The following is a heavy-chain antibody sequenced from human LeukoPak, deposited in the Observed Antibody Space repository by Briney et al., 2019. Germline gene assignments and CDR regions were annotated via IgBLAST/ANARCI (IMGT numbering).Heavy chain of an antibody. V-gene: IGHV1-24*01. Sequence: ASVKVSCKVSGYTLIEISMYWVRQVPGKGLEWMGGFDREDGESIYAQKFQGRVTMTEDTSTDTAYMELSSLRSEDTAVYYCATVGYSYGAFDYWGQGTLVTVSS. CDR1: GYTLIEIS. CDR3: ATVGYSYGAFDY. J-gene: IGHJ4*02. D-gene: IGHD5-18*01. CDR2: FDREDGES.